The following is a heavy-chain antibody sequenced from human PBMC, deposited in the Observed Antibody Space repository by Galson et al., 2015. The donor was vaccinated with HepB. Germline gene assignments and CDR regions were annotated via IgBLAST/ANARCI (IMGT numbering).Heavy chain of an antibody. J-gene: IGHJ4*02. CDR3: ARGLRYLAFYDS. CDR1: GFPFSSYN. CDR2: ISTGSDHI. Sequence: SLRLSCAASGFPFSSYNMNWVRQAPGKGPEWVSSISTGSDHIYYTDSVRGRFTISRDNAKNSLYLQMSSLRAEDTAVYYCARGLRYLAFYDSWGQGTQVTVSS. D-gene: IGHD3-9*01. V-gene: IGHV3-21*01.